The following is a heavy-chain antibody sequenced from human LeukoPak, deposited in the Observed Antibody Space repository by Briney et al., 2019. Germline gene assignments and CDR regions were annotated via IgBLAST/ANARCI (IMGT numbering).Heavy chain of an antibody. CDR1: GGSFSGYY. CDR2: INHSGST. V-gene: IGHV4-34*01. D-gene: IGHD1-26*01. J-gene: IGHJ4*02. CDR3: ARGRGRRTFDY. Sequence: SETLSLTCAVYGGSFSGYYWSWIRQPPGKGLEWIGEINHSGSTNYNPSLKSRVTISVDTSKSQFSLKLSSVTAADTAVYYCARGRGRRTFDYWGQGTLVTVSS.